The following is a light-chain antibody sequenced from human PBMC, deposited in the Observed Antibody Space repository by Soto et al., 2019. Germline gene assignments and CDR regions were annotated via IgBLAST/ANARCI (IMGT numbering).Light chain of an antibody. J-gene: IGLJ1*01. CDR1: SSDVGSYNY. CDR2: EVS. Sequence: QSVLAQPASVSGSPGQPITISCTGTSSDVGSYNYVSWYQQHPGKAPKLMIYEVSKRPSGVPDRFSGSKSGNTASLTVSGLQAEDEADYYCSSYAGSNNFVFGTGTKVTVL. V-gene: IGLV2-8*01. CDR3: SSYAGSNNFV.